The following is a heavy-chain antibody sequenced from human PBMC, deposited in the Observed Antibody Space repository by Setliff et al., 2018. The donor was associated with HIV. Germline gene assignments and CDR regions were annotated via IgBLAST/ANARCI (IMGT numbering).Heavy chain of an antibody. CDR3: ARQEMSTGYYALDY. D-gene: IGHD3-9*01. CDR2: ISAYNGNT. V-gene: IGHV1-18*01. CDR1: GYTFTSYG. J-gene: IGHJ4*02. Sequence: ASVKVSCKASGYTFTSYGISWVRQAPGQGLEWMGWISAYNGNTNYAQKLQGRVTMTTDTSTSTAYMELRSLRSDDTAVYYCARQEMSTGYYALDYWGQGALVTVSS.